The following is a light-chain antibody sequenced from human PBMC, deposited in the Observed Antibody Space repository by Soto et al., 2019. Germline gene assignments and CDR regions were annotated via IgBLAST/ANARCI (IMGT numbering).Light chain of an antibody. V-gene: IGKV3-20*01. Sequence: EIVLPQSPGRLSLSPGERATLSCRASQSVPSTYFAWYQKKSGQHPRLLISGTSNRATGIPDRFSGSGSERDFKLTISRLETEDFAVYLCQQFGNSTWTFGQGTKLDIK. CDR3: QQFGNSTWT. CDR2: GTS. J-gene: IGKJ1*01. CDR1: QSVPSTY.